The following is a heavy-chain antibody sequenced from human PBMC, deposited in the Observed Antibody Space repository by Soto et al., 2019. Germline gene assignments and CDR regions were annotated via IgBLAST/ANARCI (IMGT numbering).Heavy chain of an antibody. D-gene: IGHD2-8*01. V-gene: IGHV3-23*01. CDR2: ISGSGGST. CDR1: EVTIVGYA. Sequence: FLRLRCAASEVTIVGYAMSRVSQTPGKGLEWVSAISGSGGSTYYADSVKGRFTISRDNSKNTLYLQMNSLRAEDTAVYYCAKNIVLMVYAPWYFDYWGQGTLVTVSS. CDR3: AKNIVLMVYAPWYFDY. J-gene: IGHJ4*02.